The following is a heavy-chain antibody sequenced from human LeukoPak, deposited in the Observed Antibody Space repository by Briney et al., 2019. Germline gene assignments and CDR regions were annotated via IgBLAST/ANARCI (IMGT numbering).Heavy chain of an antibody. D-gene: IGHD3-22*01. CDR3: ARGEYYYDSSGLLDY. J-gene: IGHJ4*02. Sequence: SETLSLTCTVSGGSISSSSYYWGWIRQPPGKGLEWIGSIYYSGSTYYNPSLKSRVTISVDTSKNQFSLKLSSVTAADTAVYYCARGEYYYDSSGLLDYWGQGTLVTVSS. V-gene: IGHV4-39*07. CDR1: GGSISSSSYY. CDR2: IYYSGST.